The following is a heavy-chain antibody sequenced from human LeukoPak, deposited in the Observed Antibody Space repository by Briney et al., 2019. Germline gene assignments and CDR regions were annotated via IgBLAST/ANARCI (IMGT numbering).Heavy chain of an antibody. V-gene: IGHV3-74*01. D-gene: IGHD2-15*01. CDR2: INGDGSST. CDR3: ARSPGQCSGGSCATGY. J-gene: IGHJ4*02. CDR1: GFTFSSYW. Sequence: PGGSLRLSCAASGFTFSSYWMHWVRQAPGKGLVWVSRINGDGSSTNYADSVKGRFTISRDNAKNTLYLQMNSLRAEDTAVYYCARSPGQCSGGSCATGYWGQGTLVTVPS.